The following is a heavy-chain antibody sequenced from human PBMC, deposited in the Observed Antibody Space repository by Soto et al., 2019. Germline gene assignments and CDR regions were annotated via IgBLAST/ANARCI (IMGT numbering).Heavy chain of an antibody. V-gene: IGHV3-74*01. CDR3: GKERRGRGWFVCNY. CDR2: TSPAGSST. J-gene: IGHJ4*02. CDR1: GFTVTSYW. D-gene: IGHD6-19*01. Sequence: GGSLRLSCAASGFTVTSYWMHWVRQAPGKGLVWVSRTSPAGSSTYYADFVRGRFTISKDTAKNTLYLQINSLGAEDTAVYYCGKERRGRGWFVCNYWGQGIVVTVSS.